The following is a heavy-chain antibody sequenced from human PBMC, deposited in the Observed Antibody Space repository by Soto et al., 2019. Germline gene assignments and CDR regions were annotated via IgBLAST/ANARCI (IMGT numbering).Heavy chain of an antibody. Sequence: QPGGSLRLSCAASGFTFSSCAMGWVRQAPGKGLEWVSDIIDSGGSTYYADSVKGRFTISRDNSKNTLYLQMNSLRAEDTAVYYCAKDVYDILTGYYKNLVDYWGQGTLVTVSS. V-gene: IGHV3-23*01. CDR1: GFTFSSCA. CDR2: IIDSGGST. J-gene: IGHJ4*02. CDR3: AKDVYDILTGYYKNLVDY. D-gene: IGHD3-9*01.